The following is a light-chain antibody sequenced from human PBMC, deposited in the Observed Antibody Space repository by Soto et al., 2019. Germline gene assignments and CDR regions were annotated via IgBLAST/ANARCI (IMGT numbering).Light chain of an antibody. Sequence: QSVLTQPPSVSGAPGQRVTISCTGSSSNIGAGYDIHWYQQLPGTAPKLLSYGNSHRPSGVPDRFSGSKSGTSASLAITGLQGEDEADYYCPSYDSSLSGLVVFGGGTKLTVL. CDR3: PSYDSSLSGLVV. J-gene: IGLJ2*01. V-gene: IGLV1-40*01. CDR1: SSNIGAGYD. CDR2: GNS.